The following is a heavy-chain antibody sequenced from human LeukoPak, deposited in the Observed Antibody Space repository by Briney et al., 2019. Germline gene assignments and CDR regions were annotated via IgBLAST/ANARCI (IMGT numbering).Heavy chain of an antibody. D-gene: IGHD3-10*01. Sequence: KTSETLSLTCTVSGGSISSSSYYWGWIRQPPGKGLEWIGSIYYSGSTYYNPSLKSRVTISVDTSKNQFSLKLSSVTAADTAVYYCARHRMWFGEPLNWFDPWGQGTLVTVSS. CDR3: ARHRMWFGEPLNWFDP. J-gene: IGHJ5*02. CDR1: GGSISSSSYY. V-gene: IGHV4-39*01. CDR2: IYYSGST.